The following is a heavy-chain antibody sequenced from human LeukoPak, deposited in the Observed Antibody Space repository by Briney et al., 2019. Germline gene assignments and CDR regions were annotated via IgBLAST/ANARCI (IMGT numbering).Heavy chain of an antibody. CDR3: ARDRDYGDYNTQDLFVY. CDR2: INPNSGDT. V-gene: IGHV1-2*06. D-gene: IGHD4-17*01. Sequence: ASVKVSCKASGYTFIAYYIHWVRQAPGQGLEWMGRINPNSGDTDYAQRLQGRVTMTTDTSTSTAYMELRSLRSDDTAVYYCARDRDYGDYNTQDLFVYWGQGTLVTVSS. CDR1: GYTFIAYY. J-gene: IGHJ4*02.